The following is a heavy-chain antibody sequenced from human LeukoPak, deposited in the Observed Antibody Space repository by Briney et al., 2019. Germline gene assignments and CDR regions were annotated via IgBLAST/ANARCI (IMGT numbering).Heavy chain of an antibody. V-gene: IGHV4-31*03. J-gene: IGHJ5*02. D-gene: IGHD3-10*01. CDR2: IYYSGST. CDR3: ARGIMVRGVIEYNWFDP. Sequence: SETLSLTCTVSGGSICSGGYYWSWIRQHPGNGLEWIGYIYYSGSTYYNPSLKSRVTISVDTSKNQFSLKLSPVTAADTAVYYCARGIMVRGVIEYNWFDPWGQGTLVTVSS. CDR1: GGSICSGGYY.